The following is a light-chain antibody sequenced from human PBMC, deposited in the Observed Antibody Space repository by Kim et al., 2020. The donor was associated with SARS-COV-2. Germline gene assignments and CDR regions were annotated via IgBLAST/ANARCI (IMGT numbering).Light chain of an antibody. CDR2: GKN. J-gene: IGLJ3*02. V-gene: IGLV3-19*01. Sequence: SSELTQDPAVSVALGQTVRITCQGDSLRSYYASWYQQKPGQAPVLVIYGKNNRPSGIPDRFSGSSSGNTASLTITGAQAEDEADYYCNSRGSSGNHHWVV. CDR1: SLRSYY. CDR3: NSRGSSGNHHWV.